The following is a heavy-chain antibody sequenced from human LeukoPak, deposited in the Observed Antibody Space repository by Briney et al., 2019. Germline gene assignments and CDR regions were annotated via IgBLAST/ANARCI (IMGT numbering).Heavy chain of an antibody. CDR2: INHSGNT. Sequence: PSETLSLTCAVSGGSFSPYYWSWIRQPPGKGLEWIGQINHSGNTLYNPSLISRVTISLDSSKNHFSLSLNSVTAADTAVYYCARGPIPNADPFDPWGQGTLVSVSS. CDR1: GGSFSPYY. CDR3: ARGPIPNADPFDP. J-gene: IGHJ5*02. V-gene: IGHV4-34*01. D-gene: IGHD1-1*01.